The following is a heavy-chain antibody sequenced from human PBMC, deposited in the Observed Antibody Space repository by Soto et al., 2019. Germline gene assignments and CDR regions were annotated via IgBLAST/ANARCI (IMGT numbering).Heavy chain of an antibody. V-gene: IGHV1-3*01. Sequence: GASVKVSCKASGYTFTSYAMHWVRQAPGQRLEWMGWINAGNGNTKYSQKFQGRVTITRDTSASTAYMELSSLRSEDTAVYYCARENTAMVYYYYGMDVWGQGTTVTVSS. CDR1: GYTFTSYA. D-gene: IGHD5-18*01. CDR3: ARENTAMVYYYYGMDV. CDR2: INAGNGNT. J-gene: IGHJ6*02.